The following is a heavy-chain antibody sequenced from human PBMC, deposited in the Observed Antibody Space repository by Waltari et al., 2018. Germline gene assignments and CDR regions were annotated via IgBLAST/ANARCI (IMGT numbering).Heavy chain of an antibody. D-gene: IGHD3-22*01. J-gene: IGHJ3*02. CDR2: INAGNGNT. Sequence: QVQLVQSGAEVKKPGASVKVSCKASGYTFTSYAMHWVRQAPGQRLEGMGWINAGNGNTKYSQKCQGRVTITRDTSASTAYMELSSLRSEDTAVYYCAREPVPYYYDSSGTADAFDIWGQGTMVTVSS. CDR3: AREPVPYYYDSSGTADAFDI. CDR1: GYTFTSYA. V-gene: IGHV1-3*01.